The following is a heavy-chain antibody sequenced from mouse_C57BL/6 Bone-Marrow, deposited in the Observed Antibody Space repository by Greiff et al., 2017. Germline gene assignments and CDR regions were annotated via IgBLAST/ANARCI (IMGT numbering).Heavy chain of an antibody. D-gene: IGHD1-1*01. CDR1: GYAFSSSW. CDR3: ARSPDYYGSSLFDY. CDR2: IYPGDGDT. J-gene: IGHJ2*01. Sequence: VQGVESGPELVKPGASVKISCKASGYAFSSSWMNWVKQRPGKGLEWIGRIYPGDGDTNYNGKFKGKATLTADKSSSTAYMQLSSLTSEDSAVYFCARSPDYYGSSLFDYGGQGTTLTVSS. V-gene: IGHV1-82*01.